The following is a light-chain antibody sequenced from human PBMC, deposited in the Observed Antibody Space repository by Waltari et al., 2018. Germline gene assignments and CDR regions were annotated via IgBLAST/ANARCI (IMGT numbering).Light chain of an antibody. CDR2: GES. V-gene: IGKV3-20*01. CDR1: QRVSNNY. Sequence: EIVLTQSPGTLSLSPGERATLSCRASQRVSNNYLAWYQQKPGQAPRLLIYGESSRATGIPDRFSGSGSGTDFTLTISRLDPEDFAVYYCQQYGSSPLTFGPGTKVDIK. J-gene: IGKJ3*01. CDR3: QQYGSSPLT.